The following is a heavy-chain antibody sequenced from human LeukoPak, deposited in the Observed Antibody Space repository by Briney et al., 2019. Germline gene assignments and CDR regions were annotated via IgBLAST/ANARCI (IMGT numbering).Heavy chain of an antibody. CDR1: GGSFSGYY. D-gene: IGHD4-23*01. CDR3: ARGPTVVTPLDY. CDR2: INHSGST. Sequence: SETLSLTCAVYGGSFSGYYWSWIRQPPGKGLEWIGEINHSGSTNYNPSLKSRVTISVDTSKNQFSLKLSSVTAADTAAYYCARGPTVVTPLDYWGQGTLVTVSS. V-gene: IGHV4-34*01. J-gene: IGHJ4*02.